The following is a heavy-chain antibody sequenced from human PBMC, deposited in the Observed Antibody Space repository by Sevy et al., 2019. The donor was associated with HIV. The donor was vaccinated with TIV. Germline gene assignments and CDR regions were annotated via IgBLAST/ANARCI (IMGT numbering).Heavy chain of an antibody. V-gene: IGHV3-21*01. D-gene: IGHD1-26*01. Sequence: GGSLRLSCAASGFTFSSYSMNWVRQAPGKGLEWVSSISSSSSYIYYADSVKGRFTISRDNAKNSLYLQMNSLRAEDMAVYYCAGGSGSYYLSYAFDIWGQGTMVTVSS. CDR2: ISSSSSYI. CDR1: GFTFSSYS. J-gene: IGHJ3*02. CDR3: AGGSGSYYLSYAFDI.